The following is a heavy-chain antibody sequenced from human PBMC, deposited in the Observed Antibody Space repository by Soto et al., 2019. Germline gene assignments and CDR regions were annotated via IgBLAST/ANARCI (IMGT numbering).Heavy chain of an antibody. Sequence: GGSLRLSCAASGFTFSTYSMNWVRHAPGKGPEWVSYISSSGDTTHYADSVKGRFTISRDNAKKSVYLQMNSLRAEDTAVYYCAKGVPGIAVAGTGYFQHWGQGTLVTVSS. V-gene: IGHV3-23*01. J-gene: IGHJ1*01. CDR2: ISSSGDTT. CDR1: GFTFSTYS. D-gene: IGHD6-19*01. CDR3: AKGVPGIAVAGTGYFQH.